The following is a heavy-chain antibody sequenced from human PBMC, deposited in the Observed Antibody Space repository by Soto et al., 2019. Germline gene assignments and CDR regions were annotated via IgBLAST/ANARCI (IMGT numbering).Heavy chain of an antibody. V-gene: IGHV1-69*01. CDR2: IIPIFGTA. Sequence: QVQLVQSGAEVKKPGSSVKVSCKASGGTFSSYAISWVRQAPGQGLEWMGGIIPIFGTANYAQTFQGRVTITADESTSTAYMELSSLRSEDTAVYYCARDGEGVRGVIYGMDVWGQGTTVTVSS. D-gene: IGHD3-10*01. CDR3: ARDGEGVRGVIYGMDV. CDR1: GGTFSSYA. J-gene: IGHJ6*02.